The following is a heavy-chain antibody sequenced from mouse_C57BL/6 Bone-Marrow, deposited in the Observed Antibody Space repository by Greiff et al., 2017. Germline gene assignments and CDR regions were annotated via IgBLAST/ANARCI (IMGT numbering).Heavy chain of an antibody. CDR2: IDPNSGGT. CDR3: ARSTTAQATGENYLDY. V-gene: IGHV1-72*01. D-gene: IGHD1-2*01. CDR1: GYTFTSYW. J-gene: IGHJ2*01. Sequence: QVQLQQPGAELVKPGASVKLSCKASGYTFTSYWMHWVKQRPGRGLEWIGRIDPNSGGTKYNEKFKSKATLTVDKPSSTAYMQLSSLTSEESAVDYCARSTTAQATGENYLDYWGQGTTLTVSS.